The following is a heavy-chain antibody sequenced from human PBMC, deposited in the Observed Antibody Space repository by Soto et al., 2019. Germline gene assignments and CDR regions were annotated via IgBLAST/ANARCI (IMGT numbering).Heavy chain of an antibody. CDR3: ARLGYCSSPSCYPDY. V-gene: IGHV4-59*08. J-gene: IGHJ4*02. CDR2: IYYSGST. D-gene: IGHD2-2*01. CDR1: GGSISSYY. Sequence: QVQLQESGPGLVKPSETLSLICTVSGGSISSYYWSWIRQPPGKGLEWIGYIYYSGSTNYNPSLKRRVTISVDTSKNQFSLKLSSVTAADTAVYYCARLGYCSSPSCYPDYWGQGTLVTVSS.